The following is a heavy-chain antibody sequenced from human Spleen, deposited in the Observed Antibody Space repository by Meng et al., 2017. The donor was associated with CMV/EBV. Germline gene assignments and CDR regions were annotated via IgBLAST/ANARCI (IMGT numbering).Heavy chain of an antibody. CDR3: ARGESSSWYGDYYYGMDV. CDR2: IYYSGST. Sequence: SETLSLTCTVSGGSISSSSYYWGWIRQPPGKGLEWIGSIYYSGSTYYNPSLKSRVTISVDTSKNQFSLKLSSVTAADTAVYYCARGESSSWYGDYYYGMDVWDQGTTVTVSS. V-gene: IGHV4-39*07. J-gene: IGHJ6*02. CDR1: GGSISSSSYY. D-gene: IGHD6-13*01.